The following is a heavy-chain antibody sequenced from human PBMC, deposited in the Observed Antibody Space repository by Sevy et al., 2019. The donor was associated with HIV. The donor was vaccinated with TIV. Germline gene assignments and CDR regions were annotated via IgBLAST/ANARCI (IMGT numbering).Heavy chain of an antibody. CDR1: GFTFSSYA. CDR2: ISYDGNNK. CDR3: AKDHNLWSEGGFLHH. J-gene: IGHJ1*01. Sequence: AGSLSLSCAASGFTFSSYAIHCVRQTPGKGLEWVAVISYDGNNKYYADSVKGRFTVSRDNCTNTLYAQMNCLRAEDTAVYYCAKDHNLWSEGGFLHHWGQGTLVTVSS. D-gene: IGHD3-10*01. V-gene: IGHV3-30*18.